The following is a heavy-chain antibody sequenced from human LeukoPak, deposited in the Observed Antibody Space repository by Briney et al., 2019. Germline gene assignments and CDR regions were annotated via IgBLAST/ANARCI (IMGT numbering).Heavy chain of an antibody. Sequence: PSETLFLTCAVYGGSFSGYYWSWLRQPPGKGLEWIGEINHSGSTNYNPSLKSRVTISVDTSKNQFSLKLSSVTAADTAVYYCAREESMTTPSFDYWGQGTLGTVSS. CDR2: INHSGST. V-gene: IGHV4-34*01. D-gene: IGHD4-11*01. CDR3: AREESMTTPSFDY. J-gene: IGHJ4*02. CDR1: GGSFSGYY.